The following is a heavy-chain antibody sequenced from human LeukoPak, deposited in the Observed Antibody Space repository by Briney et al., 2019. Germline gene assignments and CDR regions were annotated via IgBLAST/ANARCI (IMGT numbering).Heavy chain of an antibody. D-gene: IGHD5-18*01. CDR2: ISGSGGST. Sequence: PGGSLRLSCAASGVTFSDHVMSWVRQAPGKGLELVSAISGSGGSTYYADPVKGRFTISRDNSKNTLYLQMSSLRVEDPAVYYCARVSGRIQVWPQPFGDGMDVWGQGTTVTVSS. CDR1: GVTFSDHV. J-gene: IGHJ6*02. V-gene: IGHV3-23*01. CDR3: ARVSGRIQVWPQPFGDGMDV.